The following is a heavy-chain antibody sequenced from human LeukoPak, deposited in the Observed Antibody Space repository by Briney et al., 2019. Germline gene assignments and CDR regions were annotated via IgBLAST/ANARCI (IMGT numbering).Heavy chain of an antibody. D-gene: IGHD3-10*01. Sequence: GGSLRLSCAASGFTFSTYAMSWVRQAPGKGLEWVSSISSRGELTFYVGSAKGRVTISRDNSESTLYLQMNSLRAEDTAVYYCARDRPNYYGSDGHYYRRNGDYWGQGTLVTVSS. CDR1: GFTFSTYA. V-gene: IGHV3-23*01. CDR3: ARDRPNYYGSDGHYYRRNGDY. J-gene: IGHJ4*02. CDR2: ISSRGELT.